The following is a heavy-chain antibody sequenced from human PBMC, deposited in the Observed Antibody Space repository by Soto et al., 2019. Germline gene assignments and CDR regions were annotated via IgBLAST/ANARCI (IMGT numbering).Heavy chain of an antibody. Sequence: GGSLRLSCAASGFTVSSNYMSWVRQAPGKGLEWVSVIYSGGSTYYADSVKGRFTISRDNSKNTLYLQMNSLRAEDTAVYYCGYGGNPPRDNFDYWGQGTLVTVSS. V-gene: IGHV3-53*01. CDR1: GFTVSSNY. D-gene: IGHD4-17*01. CDR2: IYSGGST. CDR3: GYGGNPPRDNFDY. J-gene: IGHJ4*02.